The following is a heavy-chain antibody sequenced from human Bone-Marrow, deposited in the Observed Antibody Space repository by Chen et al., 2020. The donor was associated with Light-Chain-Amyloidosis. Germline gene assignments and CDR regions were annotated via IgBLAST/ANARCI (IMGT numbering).Heavy chain of an antibody. CDR2: LWYDGSNK. CDR3: ARDISYSNFPLGFDY. D-gene: IGHD4-4*01. CDR1: GFTFSSYG. V-gene: IGHV3-33*01. J-gene: IGHJ4*02. Sequence: QVQLVESGGGVVQPGRSLRLSCAASGFTFSSYGMHWVRQAPGKGLAWVAVLWYDGSNKYYADSVKGRFTISRDNSKNTLYLRRNSLRAEDTAVYYCARDISYSNFPLGFDYWGQGTLVTVSS.